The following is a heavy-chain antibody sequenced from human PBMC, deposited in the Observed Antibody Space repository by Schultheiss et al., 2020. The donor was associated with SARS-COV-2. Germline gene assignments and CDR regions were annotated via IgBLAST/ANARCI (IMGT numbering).Heavy chain of an antibody. V-gene: IGHV4-34*01. D-gene: IGHD7-27*01. CDR2: IYYSGST. CDR3: ARGQLGMEALDY. J-gene: IGHJ4*02. CDR1: GGSFSGYY. Sequence: SETLSLTCAVYGGSFSGYYWSWIRQPPGKGLEWIGSIYYSGSTYYNPSLKSLVTISVDTSKNQFSLKLSSVTAADTAVYYCARGQLGMEALDYWGQGTLVTVSS.